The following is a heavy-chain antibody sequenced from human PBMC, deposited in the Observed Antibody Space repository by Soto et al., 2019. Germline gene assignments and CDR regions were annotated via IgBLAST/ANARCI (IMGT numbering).Heavy chain of an antibody. V-gene: IGHV1-18*01. J-gene: IGHJ6*02. D-gene: IGHD3-22*01. CDR3: ARHASSSDGMDV. CDR2: ISAYNGNT. Sequence: ASVKVSCKASGYTFTSYGISWVRQAPGQGLEGMGWISAYNGNTNYAQKLQGRVTMTTDTSTSTAYVELRSLRSDDTAVYYCARHASSSDGMDVWGQGTTVTVSS. CDR1: GYTFTSYG.